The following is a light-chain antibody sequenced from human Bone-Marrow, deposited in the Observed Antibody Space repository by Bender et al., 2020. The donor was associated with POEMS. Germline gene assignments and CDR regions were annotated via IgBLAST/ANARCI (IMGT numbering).Light chain of an antibody. V-gene: IGLV1-44*01. Sequence: QSVLTQPPSASGTPGQRVTISCSGGSSNIGAHAVNWYQHLPGTAPKLLIYSSHPRPSEVPDRFSGARSGTSASLAISGLQSEDGADYYCAVWDDSLNGWVFGGGAKLTV. CDR1: SSNIGAHA. CDR3: AVWDDSLNGWV. J-gene: IGLJ3*02. CDR2: SSH.